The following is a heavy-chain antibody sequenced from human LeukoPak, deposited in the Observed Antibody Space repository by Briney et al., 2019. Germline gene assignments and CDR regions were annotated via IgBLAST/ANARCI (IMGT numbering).Heavy chain of an antibody. V-gene: IGHV4-31*03. J-gene: IGHJ3*02. CDR1: GGSINSGGYF. Sequence: TSQILSLTCSVSGGSINSGGYFWSWIRQHPGKGLEWIGYIHYRGTTYYNPSLKSRVTISIDTSENHFSLNVSSVTAADTAVYYCARAGSSGWYRNAFDIWGQGTLVTGSS. CDR2: IHYRGTT. D-gene: IGHD6-19*01. CDR3: ARAGSSGWYRNAFDI.